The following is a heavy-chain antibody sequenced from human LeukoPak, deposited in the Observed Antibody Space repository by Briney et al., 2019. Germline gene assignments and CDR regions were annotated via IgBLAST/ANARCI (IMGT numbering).Heavy chain of an antibody. CDR1: GFTFSSYW. CDR2: INSDGSST. Sequence: GGSLRLSCEASGFTFSSYWMHWVRQVPGKGLVWVSRINSDGSSTSYADSVKGRFTISRDNAKNTLYLQMNSLRAEDTAVYYCASGQGHGMDVWGQGTTVTVSS. J-gene: IGHJ6*02. CDR3: ASGQGHGMDV. V-gene: IGHV3-74*01.